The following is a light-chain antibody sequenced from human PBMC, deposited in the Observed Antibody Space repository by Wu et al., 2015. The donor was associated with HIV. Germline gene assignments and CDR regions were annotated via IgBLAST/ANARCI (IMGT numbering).Light chain of an antibody. V-gene: IGKV3-20*01. CDR2: GAS. Sequence: EIVLTQSPGTLSLSPGERATLSCRASQSVSSSYLAWYQQKPGQAPRLLIYGASSRATGIPDRFSGSGSGTDFTLTISRLEPEDSAVYYCQQYGTSPPNSFGQGTRLEIK. CDR1: QSVSSSY. J-gene: IGKJ2*03. CDR3: QQYGTSPPNS.